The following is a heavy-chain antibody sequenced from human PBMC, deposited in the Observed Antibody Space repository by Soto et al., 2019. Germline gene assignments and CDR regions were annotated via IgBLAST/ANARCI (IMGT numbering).Heavy chain of an antibody. CDR3: TRDGDGRMTTNPYYYYGMDV. Sequence: SETLSLTCTVSGGSISGYYWSWIRQPPGKGLEWIGNVYYSGGAKYNPSVKRRVSISVDASKNQFSLNLSSVTAADTAVYYCTRDGDGRMTTNPYYYYGMDVWGPGITVTVSS. V-gene: IGHV4-59*01. D-gene: IGHD2-21*02. J-gene: IGHJ6*02. CDR2: VYYSGGA. CDR1: GGSISGYY.